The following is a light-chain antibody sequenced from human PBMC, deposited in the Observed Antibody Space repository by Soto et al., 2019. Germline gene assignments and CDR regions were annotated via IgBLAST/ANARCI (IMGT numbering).Light chain of an antibody. J-gene: IGKJ5*01. CDR3: QQRSNWPIT. CDR2: DAS. V-gene: IGKV3-11*01. CDR1: QSVSSY. Sequence: EIVLTQSPVTLSLSPGERATLSCRASQSVSSYLAWYQQKPGQAPRLLIYDASNRATGIPARFSGSGSGTDFTLTINSLEPEDFAVYYCQQRSNWPITFGQGTRLEMK.